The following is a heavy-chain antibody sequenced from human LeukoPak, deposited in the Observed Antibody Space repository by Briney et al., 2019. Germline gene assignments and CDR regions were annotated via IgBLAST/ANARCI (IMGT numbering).Heavy chain of an antibody. D-gene: IGHD6-13*01. CDR2: IRSDGSET. CDR1: GFTFSNHA. J-gene: IGHJ3*02. Sequence: GGSLRLSCAASGFTFSNHAMHWVRQAPGKGLEYVSAIRSDGSETWYRNSVKGRFTISRDNSKKMLYLQMGSLRVEDMAVYYCARASIAAAGPHDVYDIWGRGTMVTVSS. V-gene: IGHV3-64*01. CDR3: ARASIAAAGPHDVYDI.